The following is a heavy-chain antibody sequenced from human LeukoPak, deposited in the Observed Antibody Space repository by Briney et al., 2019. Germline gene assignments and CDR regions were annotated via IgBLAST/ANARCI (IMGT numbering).Heavy chain of an antibody. CDR3: ARDRVDGYFDY. J-gene: IGHJ4*02. V-gene: IGHV3-23*01. CDR1: GFTFSSHA. Sequence: GGSLRLSCAASGFTFSSHAMSWVRQAPGKGLEWVSAISGSGGSTYYADSVKGRFTISRDNSKNTLYLQVNSLRADDTAVYYCARDRVDGYFDYWGQGTLVTVSS. CDR2: ISGSGGST. D-gene: IGHD2-15*01.